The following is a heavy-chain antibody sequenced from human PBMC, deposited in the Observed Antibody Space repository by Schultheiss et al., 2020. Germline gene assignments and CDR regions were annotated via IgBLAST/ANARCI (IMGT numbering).Heavy chain of an antibody. CDR1: GGSISSGGYY. V-gene: IGHV4-31*03. J-gene: IGHJ2*01. D-gene: IGHD3-22*01. Sequence: SCTVSGGSISSGGYYWSWIRQHPGKGLEWIGYIYYSGSTYYNPSLKSRVTISVDTSKNQFSLKLSSVTAADTAVYYCARGHYYDSSGYYPSYWYFDLWGRGTLVTVSS. CDR3: ARGHYYDSSGYYPSYWYFDL. CDR2: IYYSGST.